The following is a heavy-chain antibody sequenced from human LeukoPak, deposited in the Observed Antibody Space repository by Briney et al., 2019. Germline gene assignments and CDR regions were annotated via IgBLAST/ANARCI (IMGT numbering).Heavy chain of an antibody. Sequence: GGSLTLSCAVSGFTFSSYAMSWVRQAPGKGLEWVSAISGSGGSTYYADSVKGRFTISRDNSKNTLYLQMNSLRAEDTAVYYCARDVWFGELSHYFDYWGQGTLVTVSS. V-gene: IGHV3-23*01. CDR2: ISGSGGST. CDR3: ARDVWFGELSHYFDY. D-gene: IGHD3-10*01. J-gene: IGHJ4*02. CDR1: GFTFSSYA.